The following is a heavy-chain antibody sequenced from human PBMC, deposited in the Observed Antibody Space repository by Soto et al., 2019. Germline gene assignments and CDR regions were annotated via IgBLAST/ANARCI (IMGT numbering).Heavy chain of an antibody. V-gene: IGHV3-21*01. D-gene: IGHD4-17*01. J-gene: IGHJ4*02. CDR1: GFTFSSYS. CDR3: ARGLRDYGDFDH. Sequence: GGSLRLSCVSSGFTFSSYSMNWVRRSPTKGLEWVSSISGGGSFSFFPDSLKGRFTISRDNARNSVTLEMNNLRVEDTATYYCARGLRDYGDFDHWGQGAQVTVSS. CDR2: ISGGGSFS.